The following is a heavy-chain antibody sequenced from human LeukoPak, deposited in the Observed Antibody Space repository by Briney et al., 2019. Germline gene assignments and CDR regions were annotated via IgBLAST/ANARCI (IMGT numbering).Heavy chain of an antibody. CDR2: IDYSGST. Sequence: SETLSLTCTVSGGSISSDYWSWIRQPPGKGLEWIGYIDYSGSTNYNSSLKSRVTISVDTSRTQFSLKLKFVTAADAAVYYCARARRYYDNSGYFDYWGQGTLVTVSP. J-gene: IGHJ4*02. V-gene: IGHV4-59*01. CDR1: GGSISSDY. D-gene: IGHD3-22*01. CDR3: ARARRYYDNSGYFDY.